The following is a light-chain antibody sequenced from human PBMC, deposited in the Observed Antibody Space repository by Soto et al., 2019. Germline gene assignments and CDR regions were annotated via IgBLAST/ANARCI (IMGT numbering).Light chain of an antibody. CDR1: QDINNY. V-gene: IGKV1-9*01. J-gene: IGKJ5*01. CDR3: QQHKTYPLIS. CDR2: LAS. Sequence: DIKLTQSPSFLSASVGDRVTFTCRASQDINNYLAWYQQKPGKAPQLLIYLASTLQRGVPSRFSGSGSGTEFPLTISSLRPEDVGAYYCQQHKTYPLISFGQGTRLEIK.